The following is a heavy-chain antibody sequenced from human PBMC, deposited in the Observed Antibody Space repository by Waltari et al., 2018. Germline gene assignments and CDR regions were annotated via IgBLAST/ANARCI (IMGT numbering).Heavy chain of an antibody. Sequence: VSYISSSSSTIYYADSVKGRFTISRDNAKNSLYLQMNSLRAEDTAVYYCAREHGDYYFDYWGQGTLVTVSS. V-gene: IGHV3-48*04. J-gene: IGHJ4*02. CDR2: ISSSSSTI. CDR3: AREHGDYYFDY. D-gene: IGHD4-17*01.